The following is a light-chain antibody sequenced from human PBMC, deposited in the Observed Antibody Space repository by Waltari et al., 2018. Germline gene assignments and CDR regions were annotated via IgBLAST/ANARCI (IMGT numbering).Light chain of an antibody. CDR1: NYHIGNNF. CDR3: ASWDGSLGGVI. J-gene: IGLJ2*01. V-gene: IGLV1-47*01. Sequence: QSVPSQPPSASGTPGQRVTISCSGSNYHIGNNFVYWYHQLPGTAPKLLIYRNNQRPSGVPDRFSGSKSGTSASLAISGLRSEDEADYYCASWDGSLGGVIFGGGTKLTVL. CDR2: RNN.